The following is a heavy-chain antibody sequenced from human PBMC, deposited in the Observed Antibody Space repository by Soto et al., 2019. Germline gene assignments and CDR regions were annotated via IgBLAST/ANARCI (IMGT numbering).Heavy chain of an antibody. CDR1: GFSLSTSGAA. Sequence: QINLIESGPTLVKPTQTLTLTCTFSGFSLSTSGAAVGWVRQPPGRALEWLALIYWDGDKRYNASLGNRLTITKDTSMNQVVLTLTNVDPVDTATYYCAHRATMTIFGLIIDNGIWFDPWGQGTRVIVSS. CDR3: AHRATMTIFGLIIDNGIWFDP. CDR2: IYWDGDK. J-gene: IGHJ5*02. V-gene: IGHV2-5*02. D-gene: IGHD3-3*01.